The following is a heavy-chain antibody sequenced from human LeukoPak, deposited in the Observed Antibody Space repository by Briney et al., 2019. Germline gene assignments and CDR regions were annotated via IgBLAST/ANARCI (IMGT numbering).Heavy chain of an antibody. D-gene: IGHD1-26*01. V-gene: IGHV3-21*01. CDR3: ARANMGNSFDY. CDR1: GFTFSGYR. Sequence: GGSLRLSCAAAGFTFSGYRMNWVRQAPGKGLERVSSISTSGTSSYYADSLKGRFTISRDNAEKSLHLQMISLRAEDTAVYYCARANMGNSFDYWGQGTLVTVSS. J-gene: IGHJ4*02. CDR2: ISTSGTSS.